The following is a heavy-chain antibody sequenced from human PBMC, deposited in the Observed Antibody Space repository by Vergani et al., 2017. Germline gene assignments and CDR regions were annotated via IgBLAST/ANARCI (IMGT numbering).Heavy chain of an antibody. D-gene: IGHD6-6*01. CDR1: GFTFDDYA. CDR3: AKDGGSSSPDY. V-gene: IGHV3-9*01. CDR2: ISWNSGSI. Sequence: EVQLVESGGGLVQPGRSLRLSCAASGFTFDDYAMHWVRQAPGKGLEWVSGISWNSGSIGYADSVKGRLTISRDNAKNSLYLQMNSLRAEDTALYYCAKDGGSSSPDYWGQGTLVTVSS. J-gene: IGHJ4*02.